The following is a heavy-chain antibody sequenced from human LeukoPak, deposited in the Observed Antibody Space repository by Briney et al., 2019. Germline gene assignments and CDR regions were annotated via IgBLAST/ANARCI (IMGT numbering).Heavy chain of an antibody. D-gene: IGHD3-22*01. Sequence: ETLSLTCAVYGGSFSGYYWSWVRQAPGKGLEWVSVIYSGGSTYYADSVKGRFTISRDNSKNTLYLQMNSLRAEDTAVYYCAREGPYYYDSSGYQPHYDYWGQGTLVTVSS. CDR2: IYSGGST. J-gene: IGHJ4*02. CDR1: GGSFSGYY. CDR3: AREGPYYYDSSGYQPHYDY. V-gene: IGHV3-66*01.